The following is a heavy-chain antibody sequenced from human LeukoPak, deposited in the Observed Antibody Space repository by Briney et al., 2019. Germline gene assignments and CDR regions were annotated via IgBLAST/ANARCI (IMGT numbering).Heavy chain of an antibody. Sequence: GGYLRLYCAGSGFSFSNAWMSWVRQAPGKGLEWVGRIKSKTDGGTTDYAGPVTGRFTISRDDSKNTLYLQMNSLKTEDTTVYYCTATYCSSTSCSNFNYWGQGTLVTVSS. CDR1: GFSFSNAW. V-gene: IGHV3-15*01. CDR2: IKSKTDGGTT. D-gene: IGHD2-2*01. J-gene: IGHJ4*02. CDR3: TATYCSSTSCSNFNY.